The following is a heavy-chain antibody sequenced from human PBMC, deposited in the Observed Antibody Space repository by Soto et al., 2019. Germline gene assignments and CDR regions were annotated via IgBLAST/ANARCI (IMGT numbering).Heavy chain of an antibody. D-gene: IGHD2-2*01. CDR2: INPNSGGT. CDR3: ARAWGVCSSTSCSPQVAAADYFDY. CDR1: GYTFTGYY. J-gene: IGHJ4*02. Sequence: EASVKVSCKASGYTFTGYYMHWVRQAPGQGLEWMGWINPNSGGTNYAQKFQGWVTMTRDTSISTAYMELSRLRSDDTAVYYCARAWGVCSSTSCSPQVAAADYFDYWGQGTLVTVSS. V-gene: IGHV1-2*04.